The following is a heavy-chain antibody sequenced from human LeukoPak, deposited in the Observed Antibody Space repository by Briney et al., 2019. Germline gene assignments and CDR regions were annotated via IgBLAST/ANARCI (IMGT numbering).Heavy chain of an antibody. CDR1: GGSISSSNW. CDR3: ARDPLWCGGDCYPYWYFDL. J-gene: IGHJ2*01. CDR2: IYHSGST. V-gene: IGHV4-4*02. D-gene: IGHD2-21*02. Sequence: SETLSLTCAVSGGSISSSNWWSWVRQPPGKGLEWIGEIYHSGSTNYNPSLKSRVTISVDKSKNQFSLKLSSVTAADTAVYYCARDPLWCGGDCYPYWYFDLWGRGTLVTVSS.